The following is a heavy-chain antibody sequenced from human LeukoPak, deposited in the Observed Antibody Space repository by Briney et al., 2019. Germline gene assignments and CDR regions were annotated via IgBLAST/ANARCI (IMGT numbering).Heavy chain of an antibody. V-gene: IGHV3-23*01. Sequence: GGSLRLSCAASGFTFSSYAMSWVRQAPGKGLEWVSAISGSGGSTYYADSVKGRFTISRDNSKNTLYLQMNSLRAEDTAVYYCAKDGYSGYEIGGYYFDYWGQGTLVTVSS. D-gene: IGHD5-12*01. CDR3: AKDGYSGYEIGGYYFDY. J-gene: IGHJ4*02. CDR1: GFTFSSYA. CDR2: ISGSGGST.